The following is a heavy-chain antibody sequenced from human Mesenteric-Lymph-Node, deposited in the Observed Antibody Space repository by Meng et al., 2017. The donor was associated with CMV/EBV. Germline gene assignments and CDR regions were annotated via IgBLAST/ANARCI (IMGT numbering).Heavy chain of an antibody. D-gene: IGHD3-22*01. CDR2: IPSSGGTI. J-gene: IGHJ4*02. Sequence: FSNYYMSWIRQAPGKGLEWVSYIPSSGGTIYYADSVKGRFTISRDNAKKSLSLQMNSLRAEDTAVYYCARTGTYDSTGYYLGPYFDYWGQGTLVTVSS. V-gene: IGHV3-11*04. CDR1: FSNYY. CDR3: ARTGTYDSTGYYLGPYFDY.